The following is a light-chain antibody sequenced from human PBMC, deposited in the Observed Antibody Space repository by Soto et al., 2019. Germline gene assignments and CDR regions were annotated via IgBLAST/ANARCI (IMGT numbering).Light chain of an antibody. J-gene: IGKJ1*01. Sequence: EIVLTQSPGTLSLSPGESATLSCRASQSVSSTYLAWYQQKPGQAPRLLIYGASSRATGIPDRVSGSGSGTDFTRKISSLAPEEFAVYYCQQYGSSPKFGQGTKVEIK. V-gene: IGKV3-20*01. CDR1: QSVSSTY. CDR3: QQYGSSPK. CDR2: GAS.